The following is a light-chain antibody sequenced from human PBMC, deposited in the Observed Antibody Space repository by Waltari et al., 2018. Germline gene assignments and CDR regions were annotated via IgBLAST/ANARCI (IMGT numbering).Light chain of an antibody. CDR3: QQYYSNPLT. Sequence: DNVLTQSPDSLAVSLGERATINCKSSQSVFYSSTKKKPLAWYQQKPGQPPKLLIYWGSTREIGFPDRFTGSGSGTDFTLTISSLQAEDVAVYYCQQYYSNPLTFGGGTTVEIK. CDR1: QSVFYSSTKKKP. CDR2: WGS. J-gene: IGKJ4*01. V-gene: IGKV4-1*01.